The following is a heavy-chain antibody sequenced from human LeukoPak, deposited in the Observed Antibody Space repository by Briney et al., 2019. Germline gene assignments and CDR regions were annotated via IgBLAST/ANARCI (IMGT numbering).Heavy chain of an antibody. CDR3: GRGEYYYGSGPPHPIFDY. CDR2: IYYSGST. Sequence: SETLSLTCTVSGGSISSYYWSWIRQPPGKGLEWIGYIYYSGSTNYNPSLKSRVTISVDTSKNQFSLKLSSVTAADTAVYYCGRGEYYYGSGPPHPIFDYWGQGTLVTVSS. CDR1: GGSISSYY. V-gene: IGHV4-59*08. D-gene: IGHD3-10*01. J-gene: IGHJ4*02.